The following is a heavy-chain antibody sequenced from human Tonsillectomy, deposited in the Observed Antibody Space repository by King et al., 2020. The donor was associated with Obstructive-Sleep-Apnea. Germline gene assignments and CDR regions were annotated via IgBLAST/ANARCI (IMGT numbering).Heavy chain of an antibody. CDR1: GYTFSGYY. J-gene: IGHJ4*02. D-gene: IGHD3-9*01. V-gene: IGHV1-2*02. CDR3: ARENTHTTDWSNGPDGHDY. CDR2: SNPNSGGT. Sequence: QLVQSGAEVRKPGASVKVSCKTSGYTFSGYYMHWVRQAPGQGLEWMGWSNPNSGGTNYAQKFQGRVTMTRDTSISTAYMELSRLGSDDTAVYYWARENTHTTDWSNGPDGHDYWGQGTLVTVSS.